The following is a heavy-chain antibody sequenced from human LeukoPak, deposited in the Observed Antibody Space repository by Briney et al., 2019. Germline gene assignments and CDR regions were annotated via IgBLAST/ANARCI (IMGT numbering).Heavy chain of an antibody. J-gene: IGHJ4*02. CDR1: GFTFSNYA. CDR3: AKGDDFWSGYSVY. D-gene: IGHD3-3*01. Sequence: GRSLRLSCAASGFTFSNYAMHWVRQAPGKGLEWVSAISGSGGSTYYADPVKGRFTISGDNSKNTLYLQMNSLRAEDTAVYYCAKGDDFWSGYSVYWGQGTLVTVSS. CDR2: ISGSGGST. V-gene: IGHV3-23*01.